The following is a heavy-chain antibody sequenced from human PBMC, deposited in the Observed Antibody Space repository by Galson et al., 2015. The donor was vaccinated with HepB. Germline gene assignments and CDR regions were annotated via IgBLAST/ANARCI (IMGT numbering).Heavy chain of an antibody. J-gene: IGHJ6*02. CDR1: GFPFSNYG. CDR3: AKGVPYGRSWYGSVDV. Sequence: SLRLSCATSGFPFSNYGVHWVRQAPGKGLEWVAFIRYDGNYKYYADSVKGRFTISRDSSKDTLDLQMSSLRAEDTAEYYCAKGVPYGRSWYGSVDVWGQGTTVTVSS. D-gene: IGHD6-13*01. V-gene: IGHV3-30*02. CDR2: IRYDGNYK.